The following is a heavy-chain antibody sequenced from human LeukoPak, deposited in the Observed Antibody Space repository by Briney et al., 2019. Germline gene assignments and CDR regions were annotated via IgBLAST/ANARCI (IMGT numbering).Heavy chain of an antibody. CDR2: IWYDGSSQ. CDR1: GFTFSYHG. Sequence: PGGSLRLSCAASGFTFSYHGMHWVRQAPGKGLEWVAVIWYDGSSQYYADSVRGRFTIFRDNSKNTLYLQMDSLRADDTATYYCARSYYNGSGSYYPSDYWGQGTLVTVFS. J-gene: IGHJ4*02. CDR3: ARSYYNGSGSYYPSDY. V-gene: IGHV3-33*01. D-gene: IGHD3-10*01.